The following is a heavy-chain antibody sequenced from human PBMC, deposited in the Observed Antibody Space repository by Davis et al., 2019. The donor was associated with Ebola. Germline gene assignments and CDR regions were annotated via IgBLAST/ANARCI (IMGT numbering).Heavy chain of an antibody. J-gene: IGHJ4*02. CDR1: GFTFTSYA. CDR2: VSGSGDST. V-gene: IGHV3-23*01. Sequence: GESLKISCAASGFTFTSYAMTWVRQAPGKGLEWVSTVSGSGDSTYYADSVKGRFTISRDNSKNSMFLQMNSLRVEDTATYFCVKAAHFWSGCDYWGQGALVAVSS. CDR3: VKAAHFWSGCDY. D-gene: IGHD3-3*02.